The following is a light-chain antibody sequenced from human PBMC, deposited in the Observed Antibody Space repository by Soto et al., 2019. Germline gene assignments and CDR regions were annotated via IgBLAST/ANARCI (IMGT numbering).Light chain of an antibody. CDR3: SSYTAFTTYV. CDR1: NSDVGAYSY. CDR2: DVG. V-gene: IGLV2-14*03. J-gene: IGLJ1*01. Sequence: QSVLTQPASVSGSPGQSITISCTGTNSDVGAYSYVSWYQQYPGKAPKLLIYDVGARPSGISDRFSGSKSGNTASLTISGLQAEDEADYYCSSYTAFTTYVFGSGTKVTV.